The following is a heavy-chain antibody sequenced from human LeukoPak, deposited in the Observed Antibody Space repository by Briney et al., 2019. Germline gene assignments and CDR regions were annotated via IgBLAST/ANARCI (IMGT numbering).Heavy chain of an antibody. Sequence: SGTLSLTCAVSGGSISSSNWWSWVRQPPGKGLEWIGEIYHSGSTNHNPSLKSRVTISVDKSKNQFSLKLSSVTAADTAVYYCARDRESYLPVGSYHYFDYWGQGTLVTVSS. CDR2: IYHSGST. CDR1: GGSISSSNW. J-gene: IGHJ4*02. V-gene: IGHV4-4*02. D-gene: IGHD1-26*01. CDR3: ARDRESYLPVGSYHYFDY.